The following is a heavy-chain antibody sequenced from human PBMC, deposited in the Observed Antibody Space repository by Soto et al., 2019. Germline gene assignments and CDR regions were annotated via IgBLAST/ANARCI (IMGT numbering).Heavy chain of an antibody. D-gene: IGHD3-3*01. V-gene: IGHV4-34*01. CDR2: INHSGST. CDR1: GGSFSGYY. Sequence: SETLSLTCAVYGGSFSGYYWSWIRQPPGKGLEWIGEINHSGSTNYNPSLKSRVTISVDTSKNQFSLKLSSVTAADTAVYYCARGGYDFWSGYRLDYWGQGALVTVSS. CDR3: ARGGYDFWSGYRLDY. J-gene: IGHJ4*02.